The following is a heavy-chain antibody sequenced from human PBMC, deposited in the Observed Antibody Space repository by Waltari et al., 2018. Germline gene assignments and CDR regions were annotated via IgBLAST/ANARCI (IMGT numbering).Heavy chain of an antibody. CDR1: GYTFTGSY. D-gene: IGHD4-17*01. J-gene: IGHJ5*02. CDR2: TNPNSGGT. CDR3: ARSLATVTPLDP. V-gene: IGHV1-2*02. Sequence: QVQLVQSGAEVRKPGDSVKVPCKASGYTFTGSYMHWVRRAPGQGLEWMGWTNPNSGGTNYAQKFQGRVTMTRDTSISTAYMELSRLRSDDTAVYYCARSLATVTPLDPWGQGTLVTVSS.